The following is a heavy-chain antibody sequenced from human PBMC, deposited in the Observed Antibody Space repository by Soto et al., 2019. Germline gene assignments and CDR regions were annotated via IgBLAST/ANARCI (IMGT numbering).Heavy chain of an antibody. CDR3: VREVGATNKWDY. V-gene: IGHV1-18*01. CDR1: GYTFTTYG. Sequence: QVQLVQSGAEVKKPGASVKVSCKASGYTFTTYGISWVRQAPGQGLEWMGWISAYNGNTNYAQKLQGRVTMTTDTSRSTAYMELRSLRYVDTAVYYCVREVGATNKWDYWGQGTLVTVSS. CDR2: ISAYNGNT. D-gene: IGHD1-26*01. J-gene: IGHJ4*02.